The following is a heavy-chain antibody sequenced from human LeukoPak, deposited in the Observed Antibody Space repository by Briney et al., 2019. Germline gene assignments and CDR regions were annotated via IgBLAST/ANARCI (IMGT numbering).Heavy chain of an antibody. D-gene: IGHD3-22*01. J-gene: IGHJ3*02. Sequence: GGSLRLSCAASGCTFSTYSINWVRQAPGKGLEWVSSFNTSSTYIKYADSLKGRFAISRDIAKNSLFLQMSSLRAEDTAVYYCARSYYDSSGYYFDAFDIWGQGTMVTVSS. CDR1: GCTFSTYS. V-gene: IGHV3-21*04. CDR2: FNTSSTYI. CDR3: ARSYYDSSGYYFDAFDI.